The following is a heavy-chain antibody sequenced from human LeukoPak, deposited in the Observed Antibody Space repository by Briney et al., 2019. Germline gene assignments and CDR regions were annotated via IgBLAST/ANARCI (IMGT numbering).Heavy chain of an antibody. D-gene: IGHD2-15*01. CDR2: INTNTGNP. Sequence: ASVKVSCKASGYTFTSYGISWVRQAPGQGLEWMGWINTNTGNPTYAQGFTGRFVFSLDTSVSTAYLQISSLKAEVTAVYYCARPLMDSYCSGGSCYTFDYWGQGTLVTVSS. J-gene: IGHJ4*02. CDR1: GYTFTSYG. V-gene: IGHV7-4-1*02. CDR3: ARPLMDSYCSGGSCYTFDY.